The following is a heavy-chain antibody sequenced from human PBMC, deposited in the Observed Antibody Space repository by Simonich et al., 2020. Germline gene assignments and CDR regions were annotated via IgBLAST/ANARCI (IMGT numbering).Heavy chain of an antibody. J-gene: IGHJ2*01. CDR1: GFTFSSYW. CDR2: KKQDGSEK. D-gene: IGHD7-27*01. CDR3: ARDRRTGDWYFDL. Sequence: EVQLVESGGGLVQPGGSLRLSCAASGFTFSSYWMSWVRQAPGKGLEGVANKKQDGSEKYYVDSVKGRFTISRDNAKNSLYLQMNSLRAEDTAVYYCARDRRTGDWYFDLWGRGTLVTVSS. V-gene: IGHV3-7*01.